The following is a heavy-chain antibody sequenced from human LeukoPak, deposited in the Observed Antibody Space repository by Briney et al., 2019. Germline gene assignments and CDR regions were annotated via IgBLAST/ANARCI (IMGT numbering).Heavy chain of an antibody. V-gene: IGHV3-53*01. CDR1: GFTVSSND. CDR3: ARVEAAAGTGSLDS. J-gene: IGHJ4*02. D-gene: IGHD6-13*01. CDR2: ISDSGGTT. Sequence: LSGGSLRLSCVASGFTVSSNDMSWVRQAPGKGLEWVSSISDSGGTTYYADSVKGRFTISRDSSRNTLYLQMNTLRAEDTAVYYCARVEAAAGTGSLDSWGQGTLVTVSS.